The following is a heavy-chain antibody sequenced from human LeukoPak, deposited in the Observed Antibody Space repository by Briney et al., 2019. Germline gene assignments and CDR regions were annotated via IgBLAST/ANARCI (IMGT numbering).Heavy chain of an antibody. Sequence: GGSLRLSCAASGFTFSSYWMSWVRQAPGEGLEWVANIKQDGSEKYYVDSVKGRFTISRDNAKNSLYLQMNSLRAEDTAVYYCARERGSGALDYWGQGTLVTVSS. J-gene: IGHJ4*02. D-gene: IGHD5-12*01. CDR1: GFTFSSYW. CDR2: IKQDGSEK. CDR3: ARERGSGALDY. V-gene: IGHV3-7*01.